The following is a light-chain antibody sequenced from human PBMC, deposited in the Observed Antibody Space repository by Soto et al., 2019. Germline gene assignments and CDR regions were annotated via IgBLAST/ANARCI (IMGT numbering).Light chain of an antibody. J-gene: IGLJ1*01. CDR2: MNN. CDR3: SSWDDRLKNSYV. CDR1: SSNIGSNY. Sequence: SFLTHPPSFSVTPGHCCTISWSGSSSNIGSNYVYWYQQLPGTAPKLLIYMNNQRPSGVPDRFFGSKSGTSASLAISGLSSEAEADYYCSSWDDRLKNSYVLGNGNKVTVL. V-gene: IGLV1-47*01.